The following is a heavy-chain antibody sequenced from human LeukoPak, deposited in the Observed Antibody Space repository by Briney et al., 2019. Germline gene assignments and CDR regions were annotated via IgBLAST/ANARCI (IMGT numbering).Heavy chain of an antibody. CDR3: ARASGGFCSGGSCYTAYYGMDV. CDR2: ISYDGSNK. J-gene: IGHJ6*04. Sequence: GGSLRLSCAASGFTFSSYAMHWVRQAPGKGLEWVAVISYDGSNKYYADSVKGRFTISRDNSKNTLYLQMNSLGAEATAVYYCARASGGFCSGGSCYTAYYGMDVWGKGTTVTVSS. CDR1: GFTFSSYA. V-gene: IGHV3-30*04. D-gene: IGHD2-15*01.